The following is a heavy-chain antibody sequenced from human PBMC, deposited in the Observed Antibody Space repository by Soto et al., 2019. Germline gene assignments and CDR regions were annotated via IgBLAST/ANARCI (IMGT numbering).Heavy chain of an antibody. V-gene: IGHV2-5*02. CDR2: IYWDDDK. CDR3: APINYSNINFYYYYMDV. J-gene: IGHJ6*03. Sequence: QITLKESGPPLVKPTQPLTLTCTFSGFSLSTSGVGVGWIRQPPGKALEWLALIYWDDDKRYSPSLKSRLTITKDISKSQVVHTMTNMDPVDTATYYCAPINYSNINFYYYYMDVWGKGTTVTVSS. D-gene: IGHD4-4*01. CDR1: GFSLSTSGVG.